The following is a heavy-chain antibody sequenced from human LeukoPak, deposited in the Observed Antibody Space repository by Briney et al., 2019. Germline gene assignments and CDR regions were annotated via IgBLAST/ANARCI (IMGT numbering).Heavy chain of an antibody. V-gene: IGHV4-30-4*01. CDR2: IYYSGST. D-gene: IGHD6-19*01. CDR1: GGSISSGDYY. CDR3: ARRKVAVTGRVNWFDP. J-gene: IGHJ5*02. Sequence: SQTLSLICTVSGGSISSGDYYWSWIRQPPGKGLEWIGYIYYSGSTYYNPSLKSRVTISVDTSKNQFSLKLSSVTAADTAVYYCARRKVAVTGRVNWFDPWGQGTLVTVSS.